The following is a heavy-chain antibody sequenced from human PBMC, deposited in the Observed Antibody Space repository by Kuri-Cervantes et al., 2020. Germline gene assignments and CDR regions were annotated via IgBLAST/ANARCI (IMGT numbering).Heavy chain of an antibody. CDR1: GFTFSYYY. J-gene: IGHJ6*03. V-gene: IGHV3-11*04. D-gene: IGHD6-6*01. Sequence: GGSLRLSCAASGFTFSYYYMSGVRQAPGKGLEWVSYISSSGSTIYYADSVKGRFTTSRDNAKNSLYLQMNSLRAEDTAVYYCARGSSSFWYYYYMDVWGKGTTVTVSS. CDR2: ISSSGSTI. CDR3: ARGSSSFWYYYYMDV.